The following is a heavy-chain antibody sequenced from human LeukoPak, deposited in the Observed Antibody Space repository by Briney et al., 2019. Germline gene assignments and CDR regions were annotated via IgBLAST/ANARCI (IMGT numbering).Heavy chain of an antibody. CDR3: ARDYYYGSGTRGYYYMDV. CDR2: INNIGSAI. Sequence: GGSLRLSCAASGFTFSSYSMNWVPQAPGKGLEWVSYINNIGSAIYYADSVKGRFTISRDNAKNSLYLQMNSLRAEDTAVYYCARDYYYGSGTRGYYYMDVWGKGTTVTVSS. V-gene: IGHV3-48*01. D-gene: IGHD3-10*01. J-gene: IGHJ6*03. CDR1: GFTFSSYS.